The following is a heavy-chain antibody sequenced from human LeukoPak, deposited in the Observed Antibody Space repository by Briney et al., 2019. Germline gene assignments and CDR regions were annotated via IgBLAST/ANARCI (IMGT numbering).Heavy chain of an antibody. CDR3: ARRRYGSGRASFDY. Sequence: SETLSLTCAVYGGSFSGYYWSWIRQPPGKGLEWIGEINHIGSTNYNPSLKSRVTISVDTSKNQFSLKLSSVTAADTAVYYCARRRYGSGRASFDYWGQGTLVTVSS. D-gene: IGHD3-10*01. CDR2: INHIGST. CDR1: GGSFSGYY. J-gene: IGHJ4*02. V-gene: IGHV4-34*01.